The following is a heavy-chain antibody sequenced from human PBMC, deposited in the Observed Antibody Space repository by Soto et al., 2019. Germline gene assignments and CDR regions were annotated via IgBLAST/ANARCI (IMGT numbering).Heavy chain of an antibody. J-gene: IGHJ4*02. CDR3: AKQHLGYCSSTSCSLDY. CDR2: ISYDGSNK. D-gene: IGHD2-2*01. V-gene: IGHV3-30*18. Sequence: QVQLVGSGGGVVQPGRSLRLSCAASGFTFSNYAMHWVRQVPGKGLEWVAVISYDGSNKYYADSVKGRFTISRDNSKNTLYLQMNSLRPEDTAVYYCAKQHLGYCSSTSCSLDYWGQGTLVTVSS. CDR1: GFTFSNYA.